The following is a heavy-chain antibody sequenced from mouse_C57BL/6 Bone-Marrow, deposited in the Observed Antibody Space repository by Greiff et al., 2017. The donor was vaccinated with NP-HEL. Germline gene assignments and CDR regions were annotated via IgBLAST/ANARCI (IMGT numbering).Heavy chain of an antibody. J-gene: IGHJ3*01. CDR3: ASDWNGYYGFAY. CDR1: GYTFTDYY. V-gene: IGHV1-26*01. D-gene: IGHD2-3*01. CDR2: INPNNGGT. Sequence: VQLKQSGPELVKPGASVKISCKASGYTFTDYYMNWVKQSHGKSLEWIGDINPNNGGTSYNQKFKGKATLTVDKSSSTAYMELRSLTSEDSAVYCGASDWNGYYGFAYWGQGTLVTVSA.